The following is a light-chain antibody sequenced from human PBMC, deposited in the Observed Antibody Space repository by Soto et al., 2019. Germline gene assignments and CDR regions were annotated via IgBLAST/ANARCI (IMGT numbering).Light chain of an antibody. J-gene: IGLJ2*01. CDR2: EVN. CDR3: TSFSTPNSPV. V-gene: IGLV2-14*01. CDR1: SSDIGTYKY. Sequence: QSALTQPASVSGSPGQSLTISCTGSSSDIGTYKYVSWSQQHPGKAPRVIIYEVNNRPSGVSHRFSGSKSDNTASLTVSGLQAEDEAIYYCTSFSTPNSPVFGGGTK.